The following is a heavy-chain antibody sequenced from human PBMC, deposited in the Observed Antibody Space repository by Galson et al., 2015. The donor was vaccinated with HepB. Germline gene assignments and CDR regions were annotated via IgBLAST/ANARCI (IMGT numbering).Heavy chain of an antibody. J-gene: IGHJ6*02. CDR3: ARVPGTIYYYGMDV. V-gene: IGHV3-11*06. D-gene: IGHD6-13*01. Sequence: SLRLSCAASGFTFSDYYMSWIRQAPGKGLEWISHISSSNSYTTYGASVRSRITINADPSKNQFSLQLHSVTPEDTAVYFCARVPGTIYYYGMDVWGQGTTVTVSS. CDR1: GFTFSDYY. CDR2: ISSSNSYT.